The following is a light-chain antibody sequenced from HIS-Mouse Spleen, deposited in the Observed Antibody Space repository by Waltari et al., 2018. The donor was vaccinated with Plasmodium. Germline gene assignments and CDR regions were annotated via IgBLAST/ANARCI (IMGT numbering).Light chain of an antibody. Sequence: QSVLTQPPSVSAAPGQKVTISCSGSSSNIGNNYVSSYQQLPGTAPKLLIYDNNKLPSGIPDRFSGSKSGTSATLGITGLQTGDEADYYCGTWDSSLSAGVVFGGGTKLTVL. CDR2: DNN. V-gene: IGLV1-51*01. CDR3: GTWDSSLSAGVV. J-gene: IGLJ2*01. CDR1: SSNIGNNY.